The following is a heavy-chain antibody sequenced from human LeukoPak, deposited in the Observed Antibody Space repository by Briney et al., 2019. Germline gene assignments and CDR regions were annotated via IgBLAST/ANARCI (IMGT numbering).Heavy chain of an antibody. D-gene: IGHD3-10*01. J-gene: IGHJ4*02. CDR2: IYHSGST. CDR3: TKGRGI. V-gene: IGHV4-38-2*02. Sequence: SETLSLTCTVSGYSISSGYYWGWIRQPPGKGLEWIGSIYHSGSTYYNPSLKSRVTISVDTSKNQFSLKLSSVTAADTAIYYCTKGRGIWGQGTLVTVSS. CDR1: GYSISSGYY.